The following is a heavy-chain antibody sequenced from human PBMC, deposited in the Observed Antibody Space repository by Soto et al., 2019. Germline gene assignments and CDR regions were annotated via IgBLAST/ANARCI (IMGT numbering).Heavy chain of an antibody. J-gene: IGHJ6*02. CDR1: GFTFSSCS. D-gene: IGHD5-18*01. CDR3: ARDSGIQLWTYYYYGMDV. Sequence: GGSLRLSCAASGFTFSSCSMNWVRQAPGKGLEWVSSISSSSSYIYYADSVKGRFTISRDNAKNSLYLQMNSLRAEDTAVYYCARDSGIQLWTYYYYGMDVWGQGTTVTVSS. CDR2: ISSSSSYI. V-gene: IGHV3-21*01.